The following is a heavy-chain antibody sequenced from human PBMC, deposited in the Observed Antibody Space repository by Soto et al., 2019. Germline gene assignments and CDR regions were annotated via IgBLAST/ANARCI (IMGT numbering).Heavy chain of an antibody. J-gene: IGHJ6*02. CDR2: IRSKAYGGTT. V-gene: IGHV3-49*03. CDR1: GFTFGDYA. CDR3: TRNPRYSSSWYSYYYYYGMDV. D-gene: IGHD6-13*01. Sequence: LRLSCTASGFTFGDYAMSWFRQAPGKGLEWVGFIRSKAYGGTTEYAASVKGRFTISRDDSKSIAYLQMNSLKTEDTAVYYCTRNPRYSSSWYSYYYYYGMDVWGQGTTVTVSS.